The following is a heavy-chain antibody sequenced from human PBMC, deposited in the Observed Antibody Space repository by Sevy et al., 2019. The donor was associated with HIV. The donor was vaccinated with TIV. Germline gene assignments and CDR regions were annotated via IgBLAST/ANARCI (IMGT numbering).Heavy chain of an antibody. J-gene: IGHJ6*02. CDR1: GFTFGDYG. V-gene: IGHV3-49*03. D-gene: IGHD2-2*01. CDR3: SRVPPPRLCSSASCYEGDYYYYGMDV. CDR2: IRSKPYGGAT. Sequence: GGSLRLSCTTSGFTFGDYGMSWFRQAPGKGLEWIGFIRSKPYGGATEYAASVKGRFTISRDDSKSIASVQMSSLKTEDTAVYYCSRVPPPRLCSSASCYEGDYYYYGMDVWGQGTTVTVSS.